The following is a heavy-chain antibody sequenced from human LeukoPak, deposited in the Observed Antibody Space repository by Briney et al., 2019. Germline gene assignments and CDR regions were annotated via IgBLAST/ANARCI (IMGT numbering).Heavy chain of an antibody. Sequence: GRSLRLSYAASGYTLNHYAMIWVRQAPGRGLEGVSNISNSGGSTYYADSVKGRFSISRDNSKDTLYLQMNSPRAEYTALYNSASEDKGGCDSGLPKRGVGYWGQGTPVTVSS. J-gene: IGHJ4*02. V-gene: IGHV3-23*01. D-gene: IGHD5-12*01. CDR2: ISNSGGST. CDR3: ASEDKGGCDSGLPKRGVGY. CDR1: GYTLNHYA.